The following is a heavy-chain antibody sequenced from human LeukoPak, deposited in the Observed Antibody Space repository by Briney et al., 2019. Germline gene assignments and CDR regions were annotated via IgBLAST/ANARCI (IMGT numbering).Heavy chain of an antibody. CDR3: ARVPYDSSGYFDY. J-gene: IGHJ4*02. CDR1: GFTFSSYG. CDR2: ISYDGSNK. Sequence: GGSLRLSCAASGFTFSSYGMHWVRQAPGKGLERVAVISYDGSNKYYADSVKGRFTISRDNSKNTLYLQMNSLTAEDTAVYYCARVPYDSSGYFDYWGQGTLVTVSS. D-gene: IGHD3-22*01. V-gene: IGHV3-30*03.